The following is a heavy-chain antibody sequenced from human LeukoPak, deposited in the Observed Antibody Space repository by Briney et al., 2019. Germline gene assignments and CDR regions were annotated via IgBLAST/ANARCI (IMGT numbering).Heavy chain of an antibody. CDR2: IYHSGST. J-gene: IGHJ4*02. CDR3: ATLKDNYYGSGSLHY. CDR1: GGSISSGGYS. V-gene: IGHV4-30-2*01. Sequence: SQTLSLTCAVSGGSISSGGYSWSWIRQPPGKGLEWIGYIYHSGSTYYNPSLKSRVTISVDRSKNQFSLKLSSVTAADTAVYYCATLKDNYYGSGSLHYWGQGTLVTVSS. D-gene: IGHD3-10*01.